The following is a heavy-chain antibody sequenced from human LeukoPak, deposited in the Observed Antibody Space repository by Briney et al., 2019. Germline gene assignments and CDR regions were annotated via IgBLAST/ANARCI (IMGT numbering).Heavy chain of an antibody. Sequence: PGGSLRLSCAASGFTFSSYWMHWVRQAPGKGLVWVSRINSDGSSTSYADSVKGRFTISRDNAKNTLYLQMNSLRAEDTAVYYCARDPEYYYDSSGYTHFDYWGQGTLVTVSS. V-gene: IGHV3-74*01. J-gene: IGHJ4*02. CDR3: ARDPEYYYDSSGYTHFDY. CDR2: INSDGSST. D-gene: IGHD3-22*01. CDR1: GFTFSSYW.